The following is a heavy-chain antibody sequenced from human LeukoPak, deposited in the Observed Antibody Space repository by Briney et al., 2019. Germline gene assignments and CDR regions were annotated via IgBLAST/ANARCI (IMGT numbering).Heavy chain of an antibody. Sequence: ASVKVSCKTSGYTFTGYHLHWVRQAPGQGLEWMGSINPNSGFTNYAQRFQGRVTMTRDTSISTVCMELSRLTSDDTAVYSCARDGGNWYVGYWGQGTLVTVSS. D-gene: IGHD1-1*01. V-gene: IGHV1-2*02. CDR1: GYTFTGYH. J-gene: IGHJ4*02. CDR2: INPNSGFT. CDR3: ARDGGNWYVGY.